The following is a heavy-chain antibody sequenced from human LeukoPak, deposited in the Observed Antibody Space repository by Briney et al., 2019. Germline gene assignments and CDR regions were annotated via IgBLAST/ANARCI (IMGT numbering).Heavy chain of an antibody. Sequence: GGSLRLSCAASGFTFSSYAMSWVRQAPGKGLEWVSAISGSGGSTYYADSVKGRFTISRDNSKNTLYLQMNSPRAEDTAVYYCAKVGGSGSYFDYWGQGTLVTVSS. CDR3: AKVGGSGSYFDY. V-gene: IGHV3-23*01. CDR1: GFTFSSYA. J-gene: IGHJ4*02. CDR2: ISGSGGST. D-gene: IGHD3-10*01.